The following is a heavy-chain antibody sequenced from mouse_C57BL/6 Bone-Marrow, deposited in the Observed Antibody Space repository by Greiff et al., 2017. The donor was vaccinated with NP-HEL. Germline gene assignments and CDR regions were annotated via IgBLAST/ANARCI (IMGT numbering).Heavy chain of an antibody. CDR2: INPNNGGT. Sequence: EVQLQQSGPELVKPGASVKISCKASGYTFTDYYMNWVKQSHGKSLEWIGDINPNNGGTSYNQKFKGKATLTVDKSSSTAYMELRSLTSEDSAVYYCARLNCAWFAYWGQGTLVTVSA. J-gene: IGHJ3*01. D-gene: IGHD4-1*01. CDR1: GYTFTDYY. V-gene: IGHV1-26*01. CDR3: ARLNCAWFAY.